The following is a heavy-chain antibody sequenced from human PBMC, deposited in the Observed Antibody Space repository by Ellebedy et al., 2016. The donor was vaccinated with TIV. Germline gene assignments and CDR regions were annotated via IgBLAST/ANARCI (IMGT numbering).Heavy chain of an antibody. V-gene: IGHV3-30-3*01. CDR2: ISDDGTKK. CDR1: GFIFSDYP. D-gene: IGHD6-19*01. J-gene: IGHJ4*02. Sequence: PGGSLRLSCAASGFIFSDYPMHWVRRAPGKGLEGVAVISDDGTKKYYADSVKGRFTISRDNSKNTLSLQMDSLRADDTAVYYCAREQWLVHYFDNWGLGTLVTVSS. CDR3: AREQWLVHYFDN.